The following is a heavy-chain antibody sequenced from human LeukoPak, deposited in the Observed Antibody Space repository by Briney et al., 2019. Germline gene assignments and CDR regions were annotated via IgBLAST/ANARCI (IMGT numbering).Heavy chain of an antibody. CDR3: ARESSGYFY. J-gene: IGHJ4*02. CDR1: GFTFSTYS. D-gene: IGHD3-22*01. CDR2: ISCDSSLI. Sequence: GGSLRLSCAASGFTFSTYSMTWVRQAPGKGQEWVSSISCDSSLISYAHSVKGRFTIPRDHAKHSLFLQMNSLRAEDTAVYYCARESSGYFYWGQGTLVTVPS. V-gene: IGHV3-21*01.